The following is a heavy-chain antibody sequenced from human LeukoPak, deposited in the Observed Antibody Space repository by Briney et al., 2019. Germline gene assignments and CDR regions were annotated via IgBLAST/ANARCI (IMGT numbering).Heavy chain of an antibody. J-gene: IGHJ4*02. V-gene: IGHV4-39*07. Sequence: KPSETLSLTCTVSGGSISNNNYYWGWIRQPPGKGLEWIGSIYYSGSTYYNPSLKSRVTISVDTSKNQFSLKLSSVTAADTAVYYCARGFRGPNFDYWGQGTLVTVSS. CDR1: GGSISNNNYY. D-gene: IGHD3-10*01. CDR2: IYYSGST. CDR3: ARGFRGPNFDY.